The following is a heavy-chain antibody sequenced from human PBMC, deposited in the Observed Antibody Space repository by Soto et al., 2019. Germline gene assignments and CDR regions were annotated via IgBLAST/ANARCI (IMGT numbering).Heavy chain of an antibody. CDR3: ASRRLGGTGFYSGMDV. CDR2: IIPIFGTA. D-gene: IGHD3-16*01. J-gene: IGHJ6*02. CDR1: GGTFSSYA. V-gene: IGHV1-69*12. Sequence: QVQQVQSGAEVKKPGSSVKVSCKASGGTFSSYAISWVRQAPGQGLEWMGGIIPIFGTADYAQTFQGRVTITAAESTSTAYMALSSLRSEHTPVYSCASRRLGGTGFYSGMDVWGQGTTVTVSS.